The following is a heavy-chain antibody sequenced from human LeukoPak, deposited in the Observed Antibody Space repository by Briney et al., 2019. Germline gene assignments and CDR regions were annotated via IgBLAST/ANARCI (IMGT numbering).Heavy chain of an antibody. CDR2: INHSGST. CDR1: GGSFSGYY. CDR3: ARSRITMVRGVRWDYYYMDV. D-gene: IGHD3-10*01. J-gene: IGHJ6*03. Sequence: SETLSLTCAVYGGSFSGYYWSWIRQPPGRGLEWIGEINHSGSTNYNPSLKSRVTISVDTSKNQFSLKLSSVTAADTAVYYCARSRITMVRGVRWDYYYMDVWGKGTTVTVSS. V-gene: IGHV4-34*01.